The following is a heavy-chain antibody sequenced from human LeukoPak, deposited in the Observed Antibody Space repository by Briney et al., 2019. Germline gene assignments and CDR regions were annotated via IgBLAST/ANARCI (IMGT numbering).Heavy chain of an antibody. V-gene: IGHV4-34*01. Sequence: SETLSLACAVYGGSFSGYYWSWIRQPPGKGLEWIGEINHSGSTYYNPSLKSRVTISVDRSKNQFSLKLSSVTAADTAVYYCARNSGYSSSSDYFDYWGQGTLVTVSS. CDR2: INHSGST. J-gene: IGHJ4*02. CDR3: ARNSGYSSSSDYFDY. CDR1: GGSFSGYY. D-gene: IGHD6-13*01.